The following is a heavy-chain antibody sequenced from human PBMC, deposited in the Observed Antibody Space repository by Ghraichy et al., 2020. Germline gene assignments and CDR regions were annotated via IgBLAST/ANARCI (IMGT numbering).Heavy chain of an antibody. CDR1: GGSISSYY. V-gene: IGHV4-4*09. CDR3: ARLWDSSGSIDY. Sequence: SETLSLTCTVSGGSISSYYWSWIRQPPGKGLEWIGYIYTSGSTNYNPSLKSRVTISVDTSKNQFSLKLSSVTAADTAVYYCARLWDSSGSIDYWGQGTLVTVSS. J-gene: IGHJ4*02. D-gene: IGHD3-22*01. CDR2: IYTSGST.